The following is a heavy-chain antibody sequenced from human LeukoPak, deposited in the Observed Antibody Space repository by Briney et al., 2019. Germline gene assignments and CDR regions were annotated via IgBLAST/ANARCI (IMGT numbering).Heavy chain of an antibody. CDR3: TTDLGGLIDYGDPGWFDP. Sequence: PGRSLRLSCAASGFTFSNAWMSWVRQAPGKGLEWVGRIKSKTDGGTTDYAAPVKGRFTISRDDSKNTLYLQMNSLKTEDTAVYYCTTDLGGLIDYGDPGWFDPWGQGTLVTVSS. CDR2: IKSKTDGGTT. D-gene: IGHD4-17*01. CDR1: GFTFSNAW. V-gene: IGHV3-15*01. J-gene: IGHJ5*02.